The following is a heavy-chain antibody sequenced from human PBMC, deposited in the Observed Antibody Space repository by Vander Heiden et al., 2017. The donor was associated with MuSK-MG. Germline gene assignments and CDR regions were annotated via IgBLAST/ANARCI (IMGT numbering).Heavy chain of an antibody. V-gene: IGHV3-30*18. J-gene: IGHJ5*02. CDR2: ISYDGSNK. D-gene: IGHD3-10*01. Sequence: QVQLVESGGGVVHPGRSLRLSCAASGFTFSSYGMHWVRQAPGKGLEWVAVISYDGSNKYYADSVKGRFTISRDNSKNTLYLQMNSLRAEDTAVYYCAKGGFMVRGVMGPWGQGTLVTVSS. CDR1: GFTFSSYG. CDR3: AKGGFMVRGVMGP.